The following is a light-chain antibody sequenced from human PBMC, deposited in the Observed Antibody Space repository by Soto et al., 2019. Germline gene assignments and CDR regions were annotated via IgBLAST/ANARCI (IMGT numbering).Light chain of an antibody. CDR2: DVS. V-gene: IGKV3-20*01. J-gene: IGKJ2*01. CDR3: QQYENSVTYT. CDR1: QSVRSSF. Sequence: EIVLTQSPGTLSLSPGERATLSCRASQSVRSSFFAWYQQKPGQAPRLLIYDVSVRATGIPDRFSGSGSGIDFTLTIDRLEPEDFAVYYCQQYENSVTYTFGQGTKLEIK.